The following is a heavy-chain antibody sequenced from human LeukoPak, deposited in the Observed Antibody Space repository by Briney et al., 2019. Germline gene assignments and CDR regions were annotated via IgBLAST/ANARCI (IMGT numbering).Heavy chain of an antibody. CDR3: ARGGYCSSTSCLWFDP. J-gene: IGHJ5*02. CDR1: GYSFTSYW. Sequence: GESLKISCKGSGYSFTSYWIGWVRQMPGKGLEWMGIIYPGDSDTRYSPSFQGQVTISADKSISTAYLRWSSLKASDTAMYYCARGGYCSSTSCLWFDPWGQGTLVTVSS. V-gene: IGHV5-51*01. CDR2: IYPGDSDT. D-gene: IGHD2-2*01.